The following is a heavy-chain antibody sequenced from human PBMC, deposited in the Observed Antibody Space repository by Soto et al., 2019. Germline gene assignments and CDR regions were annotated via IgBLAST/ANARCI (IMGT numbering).Heavy chain of an antibody. CDR1: GGSISTSY. CDR3: AKLQYPVVTPLAS. J-gene: IGHJ3*01. V-gene: IGHV4-4*08. CDR2: IFTSGGT. D-gene: IGHD2-21*02. Sequence: PSETLSLTCSVSGGSISTSYWSWIRHSPGKGLEFIGCIFTSGGTNYNLALKSRITISRDTSKNQLSLKLTSVTAADTAVYFCAKLQYPVVTPLASWGQGTMVTVAS.